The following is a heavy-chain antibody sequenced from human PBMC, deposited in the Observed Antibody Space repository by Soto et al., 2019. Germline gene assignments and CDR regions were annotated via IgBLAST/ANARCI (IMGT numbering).Heavy chain of an antibody. D-gene: IGHD1-26*01. CDR1: GFTFSRFA. Sequence: VGSLRLSCEASGFTFSRFAMSWVRQAPGKGLEWVSTFSGPGGDTYYADSVKGRFTISRDNFKSSLYLQMSSLRAEDTAVYYCAKGKISTTTYTSFDSWGQGTLVTVSS. J-gene: IGHJ5*01. CDR2: FSGPGGDT. CDR3: AKGKISTTTYTSFDS. V-gene: IGHV3-23*01.